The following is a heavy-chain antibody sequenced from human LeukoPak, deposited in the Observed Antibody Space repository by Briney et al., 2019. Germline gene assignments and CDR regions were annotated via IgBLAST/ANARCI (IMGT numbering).Heavy chain of an antibody. Sequence: GGSLRLSCAASGFTFRSYWMSWVRQAPGKGLEWVANIKQDGSEKYYVDSVKGRFTISRDNAKNSLYLQMNSLRVEDTAVYYCARGGASVVVPAAWGSWGQGTLVTVSS. CDR2: IKQDGSEK. D-gene: IGHD2-2*01. V-gene: IGHV3-7*01. J-gene: IGHJ4*02. CDR1: GFTFRSYW. CDR3: ARGGASVVVPAAWGS.